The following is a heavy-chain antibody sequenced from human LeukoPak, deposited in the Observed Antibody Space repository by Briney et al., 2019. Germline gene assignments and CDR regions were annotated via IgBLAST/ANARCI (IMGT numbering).Heavy chain of an antibody. CDR1: GGTFSSYA. J-gene: IGHJ4*02. CDR3: ARTKYYYDSSGYENYFDY. CDR2: IIPIFGTA. D-gene: IGHD3-22*01. Sequence: ASVKVSCKASGGTFSSYAISWVRQAPGQGLEWMGGIIPIFGTANYAQKFQGRVTITADESTSTAYMELNSLRSEDTAVYFCARTKYYYDSSGYENYFDYWGQGTLVTVSS. V-gene: IGHV1-69*01.